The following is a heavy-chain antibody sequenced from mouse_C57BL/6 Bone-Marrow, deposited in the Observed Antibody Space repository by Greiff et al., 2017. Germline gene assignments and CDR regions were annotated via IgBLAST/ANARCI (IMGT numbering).Heavy chain of an antibody. CDR2: IYPRSGNT. Sequence: QVQLQQSGAELARPGASVKLSCKASGYTITSYGISWVKQRTGQGLEWIGEIYPRSGNTYYYQNFKGKATLTADKSSSTAYMELRSLASEDSAVYFCARRRDYGNPWFANCGQKALVTVSA. J-gene: IGHJ3*01. D-gene: IGHD2-1*01. CDR1: GYTITSYG. V-gene: IGHV1-81*01. CDR3: ARRRDYGNPWFAN.